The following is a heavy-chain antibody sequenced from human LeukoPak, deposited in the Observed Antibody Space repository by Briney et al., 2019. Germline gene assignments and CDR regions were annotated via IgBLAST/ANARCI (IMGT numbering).Heavy chain of an antibody. J-gene: IGHJ5*02. D-gene: IGHD2-15*01. CDR1: GYTFTSYD. Sequence: ASVKVSCKASGYTFTSYDINWVRQATGQGLEWMGWMNPNSGNTGYAQKFQGRVTITRNTSISTAYMELSSLRSEDTAVYYCARGRLRLRXWFDPWXXGTLVTVS. CDR3: ARGRLRLRXWFDP. CDR2: MNPNSGNT. V-gene: IGHV1-8*03.